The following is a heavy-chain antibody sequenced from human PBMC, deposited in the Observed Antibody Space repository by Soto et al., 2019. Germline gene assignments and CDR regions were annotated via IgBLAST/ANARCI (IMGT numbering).Heavy chain of an antibody. J-gene: IGHJ6*03. CDR3: ATITSGYYYYRDV. Sequence: EVQLVESGGGLVKPGGSLRVSCEASGFTFSNYSMNWVRQAPGKGLEWVSSISSSTIYIYYADSVKGRFTISRDNAKNALYLQMNSLRAEDTAVYYCATITSGYYYYRDVWGKGNMVTFSS. CDR2: ISSSTIYI. CDR1: GFTFSNYS. D-gene: IGHD3-10*01. V-gene: IGHV3-21*01.